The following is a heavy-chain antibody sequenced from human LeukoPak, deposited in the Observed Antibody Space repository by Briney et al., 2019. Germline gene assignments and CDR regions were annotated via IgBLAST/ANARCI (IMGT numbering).Heavy chain of an antibody. V-gene: IGHV1-2*06. CDR1: GYTFTGYY. CDR3: ARSYGSGSPNWFDP. CDR2: INPNSGGT. J-gene: IGHJ5*02. D-gene: IGHD3-10*01. Sequence: ASVKVSCKASGYTFTGYYMHWVRQAPGQGLEWMGRINPNSGGTNYAQKFQGRVTMTRDTSISTAYMELSRLRSDDTAVYYCARSYGSGSPNWFDPWGREPWSPSPQ.